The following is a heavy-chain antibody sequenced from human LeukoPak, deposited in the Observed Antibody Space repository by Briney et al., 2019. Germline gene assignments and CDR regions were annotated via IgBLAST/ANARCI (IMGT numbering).Heavy chain of an antibody. J-gene: IGHJ4*02. D-gene: IGHD6-13*01. V-gene: IGHV3-48*03. CDR2: ISSSGSTI. CDR3: AKERYSSSWYRYYFDY. CDR1: GFSFGSFE. Sequence: PGGSLRLSCAASGFSFGSFEMNWVRQAPGKGLEWVSYISSSGSTIDYADSVKGRFTISRDNSKNTLYLQMNSLRSEDTAVYYCAKERYSSSWYRYYFDYWGQGTLVTVSS.